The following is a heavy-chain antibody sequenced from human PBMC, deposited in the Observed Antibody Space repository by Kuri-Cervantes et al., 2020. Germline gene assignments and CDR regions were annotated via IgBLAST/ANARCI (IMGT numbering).Heavy chain of an antibody. D-gene: IGHD5-18*01. CDR1: GFTFSSYG. CDR3: ASDTDGMDV. CDR2: IWYDGSNK. J-gene: IGHJ6*02. V-gene: IGHV3-33*01. Sequence: GGSLRLSCAASGFTFSSYGMHWVRQAPGKGLEWVAVIWYDGSNKYYADSVKGRFTISRDNSKNTLYLQMNSLRAENTAVYYCASDTDGMDVWGQGTTVTVSS.